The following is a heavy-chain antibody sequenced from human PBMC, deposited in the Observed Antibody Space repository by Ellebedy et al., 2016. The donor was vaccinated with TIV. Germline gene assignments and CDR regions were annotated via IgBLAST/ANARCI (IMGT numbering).Heavy chain of an antibody. Sequence: PGGSLRLSCAASGFTFSTYWMGRVRQAAGKGLEWLANTKQDGMEKYYVDSVMGRFTISRDNSKNPLYLQMNSLRVEDTAVYYCAKQKSTSAGSSDIWGQGAMVTVSS. D-gene: IGHD2-2*01. J-gene: IGHJ3*02. V-gene: IGHV3-7*03. CDR1: GFTFSTYW. CDR3: AKQKSTSAGSSDI. CDR2: TKQDGMEK.